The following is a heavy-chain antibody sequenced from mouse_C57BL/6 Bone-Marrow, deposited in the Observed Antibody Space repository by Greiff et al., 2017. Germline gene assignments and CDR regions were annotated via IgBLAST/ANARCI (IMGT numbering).Heavy chain of an antibody. J-gene: IGHJ2*01. CDR3: ARVDPPYLDY. CDR2: IYPRGGST. V-gene: IGHV1-78*01. CDR1: GYTFTDHT. Sequence: VQLQQSDAELVKPGASVKISCKVSGYTFTDHTIHWMKQRPEQGLAWIGYIYPRGGSTKYNEKFKGQATLTAAKSSSPPYMQLNSRTSEDAAVYFCARVDPPYLDYWGQGTTLTVSS.